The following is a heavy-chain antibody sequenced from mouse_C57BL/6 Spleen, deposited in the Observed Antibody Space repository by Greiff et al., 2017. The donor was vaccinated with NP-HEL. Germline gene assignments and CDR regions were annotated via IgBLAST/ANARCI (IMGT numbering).Heavy chain of an antibody. CDR1: GYAFTSYW. V-gene: IGHV1-52*01. CDR3: ALYYYGSSPAWFAY. Sequence: VQLQESGPELVKPGASVKISCKASGYAFTSYWMHWVKQRPIQGLEWIGNIDPSDSETHYNQKFKDKATLTVDKSSSTAYMQLSSLTSEDSAVYYCALYYYGSSPAWFAYWGQGTLVTVSA. CDR2: IDPSDSET. J-gene: IGHJ3*01. D-gene: IGHD1-1*01.